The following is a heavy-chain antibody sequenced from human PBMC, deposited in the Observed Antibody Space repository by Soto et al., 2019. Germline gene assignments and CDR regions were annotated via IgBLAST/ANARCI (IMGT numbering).Heavy chain of an antibody. D-gene: IGHD3-3*01. CDR1: GGSISSYY. Sequence: SETLSLTCTVSGGSISSYYWSWIRQPPGKGLEWIGYIYYSGSANYNPSLKSRVTISVDTSKNQFSLKLSSVTAADTAVYYCARQRYDFWSGYYFRSFDYWGQGTLVTVSS. CDR3: ARQRYDFWSGYYFRSFDY. V-gene: IGHV4-59*08. J-gene: IGHJ4*02. CDR2: IYYSGSA.